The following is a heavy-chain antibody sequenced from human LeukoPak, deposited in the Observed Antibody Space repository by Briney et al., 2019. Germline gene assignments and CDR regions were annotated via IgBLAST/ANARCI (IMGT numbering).Heavy chain of an antibody. CDR2: IYPRDSDT. D-gene: IGHD2-2*01. V-gene: IGHV5-51*01. CDR1: GYSFTSYW. Sequence: GESLKISCKGSGYSFTSYWIGWVRQMPGKGLEWMGIIYPRDSDTRYGPSIQGQVTISADKSISTAYLQWNSLKASDTAMYYCARQSRLGYCSSTSCYFDAFDIWGQGTMVTVSS. CDR3: ARQSRLGYCSSTSCYFDAFDI. J-gene: IGHJ3*02.